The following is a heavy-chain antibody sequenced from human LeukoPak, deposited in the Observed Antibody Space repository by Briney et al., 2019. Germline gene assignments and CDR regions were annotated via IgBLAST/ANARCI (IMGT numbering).Heavy chain of an antibody. Sequence: GGSLRLSCAASGFSFTTYWMGWVRQAPGKGLEWVGRIKSKTDGGTTDYAAPVKGRFTISRDDSKNTLYLQMNSLKTEDTAVYYCTTESLDYGDYYFDYWGQGTLVTVSS. CDR3: TTESLDYGDYYFDY. CDR2: IKSKTDGGTT. CDR1: GFSFTTYW. D-gene: IGHD4-17*01. J-gene: IGHJ4*02. V-gene: IGHV3-15*01.